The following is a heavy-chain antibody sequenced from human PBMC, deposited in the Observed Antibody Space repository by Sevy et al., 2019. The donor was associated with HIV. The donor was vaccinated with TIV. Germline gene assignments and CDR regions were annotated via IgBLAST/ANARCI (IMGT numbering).Heavy chain of an antibody. Sequence: GGSLRLSCAASGFTFISYSMNWVRQAPGKGLEWVSSISGLNNYIYYADSVKGRFTISRDNAKNSLYLQMNSLRAEDTAVYYCAREGDSWVPFDYWRQGTLITVSS. D-gene: IGHD6-13*01. CDR3: AREGDSWVPFDY. V-gene: IGHV3-21*01. J-gene: IGHJ4*02. CDR2: ISGLNNYI. CDR1: GFTFISYS.